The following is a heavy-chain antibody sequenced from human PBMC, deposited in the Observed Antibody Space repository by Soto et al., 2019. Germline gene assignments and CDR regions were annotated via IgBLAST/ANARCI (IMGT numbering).Heavy chain of an antibody. CDR3: AKAISYYDSSGYDY. V-gene: IGHV3-23*01. CDR2: ISGSGGST. Sequence: GGSLRLSCAASGFTFSSYAMSWVRQAPGKGLEWVSAISGSGGSTYYADSVKGRFTISRDNAKNTLYLQMNSLRAEDTAVYYWAKAISYYDSSGYDYGGQGTLVTVSS. D-gene: IGHD3-22*01. J-gene: IGHJ4*02. CDR1: GFTFSSYA.